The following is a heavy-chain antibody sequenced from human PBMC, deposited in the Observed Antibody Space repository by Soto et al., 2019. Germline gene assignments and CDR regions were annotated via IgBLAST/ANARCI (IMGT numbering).Heavy chain of an antibody. J-gene: IGHJ4*02. V-gene: IGHV3-23*01. Sequence: GGSLRLSCAASGITFSSYAMSWVRQAPGKGLEWVSAISGSGGSTYYADSVKGRFTISRDNSKNTLYLQMNSLRAEDTAVYYCAKDYYYDSSGYSLDYWGQGTLVTVSS. CDR1: GITFSSYA. D-gene: IGHD3-22*01. CDR3: AKDYYYDSSGYSLDY. CDR2: ISGSGGST.